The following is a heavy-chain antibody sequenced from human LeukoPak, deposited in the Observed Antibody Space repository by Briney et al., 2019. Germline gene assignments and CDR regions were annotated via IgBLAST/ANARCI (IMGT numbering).Heavy chain of an antibody. J-gene: IGHJ4*02. Sequence: SETLSLTCTVSGGSISSYYWSWIRQPPGKGLEWIGYIYYSGSTNYNPSLKSRVTISVDTSKNQFSLKLSSVTAADTAVYYCASFHKGFDYWGQGTLVTVPS. V-gene: IGHV4-59*01. CDR2: IYYSGST. CDR3: ASFHKGFDY. D-gene: IGHD2/OR15-2a*01. CDR1: GGSISSYY.